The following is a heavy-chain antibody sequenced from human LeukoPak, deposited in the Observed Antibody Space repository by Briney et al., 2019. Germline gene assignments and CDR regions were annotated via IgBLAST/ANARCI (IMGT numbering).Heavy chain of an antibody. CDR1: GFTFSSYE. CDR3: ARSSLYDVDY. Sequence: GGSLRLSCAASGFTFSSYEMNWVRQAPGKGLEWVANIKQDGSEKYYVDSVKGRFTISRDNAKNSLYLQMNSLRAEDTAVYYCARSSLYDVDYWGQGTLVTVSS. D-gene: IGHD2/OR15-2a*01. V-gene: IGHV3-7*04. CDR2: IKQDGSEK. J-gene: IGHJ4*02.